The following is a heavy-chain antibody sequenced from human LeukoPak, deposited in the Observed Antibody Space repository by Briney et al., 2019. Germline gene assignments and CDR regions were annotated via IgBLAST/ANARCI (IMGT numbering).Heavy chain of an antibody. CDR1: GYTFTGYY. CDR3: ARANIDLTGAFDY. V-gene: IGHV7-4-1*02. CDR2: INTNTGNP. Sequence: ASVKVSCKASGYTFTGYYMHWVRQAPGQGLEWMGWINTNTGNPTYAQAFTGRIVLSLDTSVTTAYLQISSLKAEDTAVYYCARANIDLTGAFDYWGQGTLVTVSS. J-gene: IGHJ4*02. D-gene: IGHD3-9*01.